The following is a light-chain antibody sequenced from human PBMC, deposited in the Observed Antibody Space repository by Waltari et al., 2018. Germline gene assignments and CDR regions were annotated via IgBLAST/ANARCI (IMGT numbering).Light chain of an antibody. J-gene: IGLJ3*02. Sequence: QSALSPPASVSGSPGQAITISFPGARDDVGWFNYVPWYPQNPGKAPKLLIFEATKRPSGVSIRFSGSTSGNTASLTISGLQAEDEADYYCSSYASSNFLVFGGGTKVTVL. CDR3: SSYASSNFLV. V-gene: IGLV2-14*01. CDR1: RDDVGWFNY. CDR2: EAT.